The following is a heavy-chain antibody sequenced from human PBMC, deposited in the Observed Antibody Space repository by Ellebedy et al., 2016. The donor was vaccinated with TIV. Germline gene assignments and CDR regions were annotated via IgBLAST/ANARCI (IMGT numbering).Heavy chain of an antibody. CDR3: AREGSGYTYGSNYFDY. J-gene: IGHJ4*02. V-gene: IGHV4-30-4*01. D-gene: IGHD5-18*01. CDR1: GGSISSSDYY. CDR2: LYYSGST. Sequence: SETLSLTCTVSGGSISSSDYYWSWIRQPTGKGLEWIGYLYYSGSTSYHPSLKSRVTISVDMSKNQFSLKLRSVTASDTAVYYCAREGSGYTYGSNYFDYWGQGILVTVSS.